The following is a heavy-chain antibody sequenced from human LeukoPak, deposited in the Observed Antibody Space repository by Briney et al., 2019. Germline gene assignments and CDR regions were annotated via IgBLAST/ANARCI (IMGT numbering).Heavy chain of an antibody. Sequence: SETLSLTCAVYGGSFSGYYWSWIREPPGKGLEWIGEINHSGSTNYNPSLKSRVTISVDTSKNQFSLKLSSVTAADTAVYYCARSQTGGTFDYWGQGALVTVSS. J-gene: IGHJ4*02. V-gene: IGHV4-34*01. CDR3: ARSQTGGTFDY. CDR1: GGSFSGYY. D-gene: IGHD1-26*01. CDR2: INHSGST.